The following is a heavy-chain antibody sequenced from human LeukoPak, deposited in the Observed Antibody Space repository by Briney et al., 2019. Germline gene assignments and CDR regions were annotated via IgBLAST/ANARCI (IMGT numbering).Heavy chain of an antibody. CDR1: GDRHSSNNVA. Sequence: SQTVSLTYAISGDRHSSNNVAWNWIRQSPSRGLEWLERTYYYSKWNTDYAVSMRSRITINRDTTNTHYSLQLNSVTPADTAVYYCARGCYSSVDYWNQGTLATVSS. D-gene: IGHD6-13*01. J-gene: IGHJ4*02. CDR2: TYYYSKWNT. CDR3: ARGCYSSVDY. V-gene: IGHV6-1*01.